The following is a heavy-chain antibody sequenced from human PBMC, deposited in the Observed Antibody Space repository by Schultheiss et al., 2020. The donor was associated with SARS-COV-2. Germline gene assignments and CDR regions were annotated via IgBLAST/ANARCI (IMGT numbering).Heavy chain of an antibody. J-gene: IGHJ5*02. CDR2: ISGSGGST. CDR1: GFTFSSYW. V-gene: IGHV3-23*01. D-gene: IGHD3-16*01. CDR3: TRGQEGGWFDP. Sequence: GGSLRLSCAASGFTFSSYWMSWVRQAPGKGLEWVSAISGSGGSTYYADSVKGRFTISRDDSKNTAYLQMNSLKTEDTAVYYCTRGQEGGWFDPWGQGTLVTVSS.